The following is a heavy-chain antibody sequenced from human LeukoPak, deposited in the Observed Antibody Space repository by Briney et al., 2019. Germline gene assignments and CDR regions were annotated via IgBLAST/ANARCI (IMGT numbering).Heavy chain of an antibody. V-gene: IGHV3-66*02. D-gene: IGHD2-2*01. J-gene: IGHJ3*02. CDR3: ASGLLGHCSSTSCYPGAFDI. Sequence: GGSLRLSCAASGISVRTNYMSWVRQAPGKGLEWVSVIYSAGNTYYADSVKGRFTISRDNSKNTLYLQMNSLRSEDTAVYYCASGLLGHCSSTSCYPGAFDIWGQGTMVTVSS. CDR1: GISVRTNY. CDR2: IYSAGNT.